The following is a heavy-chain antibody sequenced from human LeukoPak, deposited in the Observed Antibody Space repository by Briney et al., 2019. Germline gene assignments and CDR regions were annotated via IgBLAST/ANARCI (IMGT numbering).Heavy chain of an antibody. V-gene: IGHV4-30-4*01. CDR3: ARDCSGGSCYGAFDI. CDR2: IYDSGST. J-gene: IGHJ3*02. CDR1: GASIRSGDYY. D-gene: IGHD2-15*01. Sequence: PSETLSLTCTVSGASIRSGDYYWSWIRQPPGKGLEWIGYIYDSGSTYYNPSLKSRITISVGTSENRFSLKLSSVTATDTAVYYCARDCSGGSCYGAFDIWGQGTMVTVSS.